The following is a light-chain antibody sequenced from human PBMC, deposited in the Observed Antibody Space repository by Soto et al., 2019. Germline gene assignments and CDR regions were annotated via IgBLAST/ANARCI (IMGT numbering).Light chain of an antibody. Sequence: IQMTQSPSTLSASVGDTVTITCRASQSISVSLAWYQQKPGKAPKLLIYDASDLETGVPSRFSGSGSGTGFTFTISSLQPEDFATYYCQQYESLPLTFGQGTRLEIK. J-gene: IGKJ5*01. CDR1: QSISVS. V-gene: IGKV1-33*01. CDR2: DAS. CDR3: QQYESLPLT.